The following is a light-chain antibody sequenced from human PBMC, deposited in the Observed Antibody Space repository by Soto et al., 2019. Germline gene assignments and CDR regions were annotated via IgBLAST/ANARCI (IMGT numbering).Light chain of an antibody. Sequence: QSALTQPPSASGSPGQSVTISCTGTSSDVVDYIYVSWYQHHPGKAPKLMIYEVTKRPSGVPDRFSGSRSGSTASLTVSGLQAEDEADYYCAAWDDSLNGTVFGGGTKLTVL. V-gene: IGLV2-8*01. CDR3: AAWDDSLNGTV. CDR2: EVT. J-gene: IGLJ3*02. CDR1: SSDVVDYIY.